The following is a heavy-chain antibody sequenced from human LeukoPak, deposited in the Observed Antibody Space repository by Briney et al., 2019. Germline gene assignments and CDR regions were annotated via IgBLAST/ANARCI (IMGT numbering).Heavy chain of an antibody. CDR2: IRSKADSYTT. V-gene: IGHV3-73*01. D-gene: IGHD6-13*01. CDR1: GFTFSGSA. CDR3: RAAADLNDY. Sequence: GGSLNLSCAASGFTFSGSAMHWVRQASEKGLEWLGRIRSKADSYTTAYAASVKGRFIVSRDDSKNTAYLQMNRLKTEDTAVYYCRAAADLNDYWGQGTLVTVSS. J-gene: IGHJ4*02.